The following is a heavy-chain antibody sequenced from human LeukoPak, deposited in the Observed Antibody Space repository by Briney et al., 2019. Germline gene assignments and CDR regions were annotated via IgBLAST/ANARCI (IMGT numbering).Heavy chain of an antibody. CDR2: ISAYNGNT. CDR3: ARGNYDFWSGYWTLDY. CDR1: GYTFTSYG. D-gene: IGHD3-3*01. J-gene: IGHJ4*02. Sequence: ASVKVSCKASGYTFTSYGISWVRQAPGQGLEWMGWISAYNGNTNYAQKLQGRVTMTTDTSTSTAYMELRSLRSDDTAVYYCARGNYDFWSGYWTLDYWGQGTLVTVSS. V-gene: IGHV1-18*01.